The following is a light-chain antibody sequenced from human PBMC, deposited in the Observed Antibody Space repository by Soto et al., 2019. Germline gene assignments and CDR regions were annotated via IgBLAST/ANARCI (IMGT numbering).Light chain of an antibody. J-gene: IGLJ2*01. Sequence: QSALTQPASVSGSPGQSITISCTGTSSDVGGYNYVSWYQQHPGKAPKLMIYDVSNRPSGVSKRFSGSKSCNTASLTISGLKAEDEADYYCSSYTSSSTLVFGGGTKLTVL. CDR3: SSYTSSSTLV. V-gene: IGLV2-14*01. CDR2: DVS. CDR1: SSDVGGYNY.